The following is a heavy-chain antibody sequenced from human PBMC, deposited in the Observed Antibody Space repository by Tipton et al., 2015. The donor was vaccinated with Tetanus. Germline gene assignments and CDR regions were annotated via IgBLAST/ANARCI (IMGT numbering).Heavy chain of an antibody. D-gene: IGHD3/OR15-3a*01. J-gene: IGHJ3*01. CDR3: ARRIQVFGPAILDAFDL. CDR2: IYDNGTT. CDR1: GGSISGYY. V-gene: IGHV4-59*01. Sequence: GLVKPSETLSLTCTVAGGSISGYYWTWIRQPPGKGLEWIGYIYDNGTTSYSPSLKSRVIISVDKSKNQLSLKLGSVTAEDTAIYYCARRIQVFGPAILDAFDLWAQGTMVIVS.